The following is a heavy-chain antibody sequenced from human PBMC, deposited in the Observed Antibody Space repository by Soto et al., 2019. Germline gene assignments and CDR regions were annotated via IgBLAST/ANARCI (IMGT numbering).Heavy chain of an antibody. V-gene: IGHV4-39*01. Sequence: PSEPLSLTCTVSVVSISSSSYYWGWIRQPPGKGLEWIGSIYYSGSTYYNPSLKSRVTISVDTSKNQFSLKLSSVTAADTAVYYCESGRKFYADYGGVDYWGQGTLVTVSS. CDR1: VVSISSSSYY. J-gene: IGHJ4*02. D-gene: IGHD4-17*01. CDR2: IYYSGST. CDR3: ESGRKFYADYGGVDY.